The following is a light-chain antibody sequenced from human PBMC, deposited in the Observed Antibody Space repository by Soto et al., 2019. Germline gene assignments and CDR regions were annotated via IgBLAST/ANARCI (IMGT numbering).Light chain of an antibody. Sequence: QSVLTQPASVSGSPGQSITISCTGTTSYVGGNNYVSWYQHHPGKAPKLMIFDVSDRPSGISNRFSGAKSGNTASLTISGLQAEDEADYYCSSYTSSHVVFGGGTKVTVL. V-gene: IGLV2-14*03. CDR3: SSYTSSHVV. J-gene: IGLJ2*01. CDR1: TSYVGGNNY. CDR2: DVS.